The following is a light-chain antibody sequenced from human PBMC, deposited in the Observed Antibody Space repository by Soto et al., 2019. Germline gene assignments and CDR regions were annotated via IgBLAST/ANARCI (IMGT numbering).Light chain of an antibody. J-gene: IGKJ1*01. V-gene: IGKV1-5*01. CDR3: QQYHRYST. Sequence: DIQMTPSPSTLSGSVGARVTITCRASQTISSWLAWYQQKPGKAPKLLIYDVSTLDSGVPSRFSGSASGTEFTLTISNVESDDIATYYCQQYHRYSTFGQGTKVDIK. CDR2: DVS. CDR1: QTISSW.